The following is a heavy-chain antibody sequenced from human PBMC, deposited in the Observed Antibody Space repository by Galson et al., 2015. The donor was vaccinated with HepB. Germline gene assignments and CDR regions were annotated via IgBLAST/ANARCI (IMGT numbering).Heavy chain of an antibody. J-gene: IGHJ5*01. D-gene: IGHD5-18*01. CDR1: RFAFDTHA. CDR3: AKGYGLFDS. V-gene: IGHV3-23*01. CDR2: ISGNGDST. Sequence: SLRLSCAASRFAFDTHAMSWVRQAPGRGLEWISGISGNGDSTFYAGSVKGRFTVSRDNSNTMLYLQMNSVGAEDAGLYFCAKGYGLFDSWGQGILVTVSS.